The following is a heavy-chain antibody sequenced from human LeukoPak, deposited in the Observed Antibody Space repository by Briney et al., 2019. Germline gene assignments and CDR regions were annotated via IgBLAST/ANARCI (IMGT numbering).Heavy chain of an antibody. Sequence: GGSLRLSCAASGSTFSSYAMSWVRQAPGKGLEWVSAISGSGGSTYYADSVKGRFTISRDNSKNTLYLQMNSLRAEDTAVYYCAKAYSSGYYLYAFDIWGQGTMVTVSS. D-gene: IGHD3-22*01. CDR3: AKAYSSGYYLYAFDI. CDR2: ISGSGGST. V-gene: IGHV3-23*01. J-gene: IGHJ3*02. CDR1: GSTFSSYA.